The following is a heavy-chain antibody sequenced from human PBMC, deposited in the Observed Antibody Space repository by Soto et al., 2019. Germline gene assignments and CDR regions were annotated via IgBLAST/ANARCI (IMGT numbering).Heavy chain of an antibody. CDR1: GYTFTSYG. V-gene: IGHV1-18*01. CDR2: ISAYNGNT. CDR3: AGDGRAMAARLYRPCEY. Sequence: GASVKVSCKASGYTFTSYGISWVRQAPGQGLEWMGWISAYNGNTNYAQKLQGRVTMTTDTSTSTAYMELRSLRSDDTAVYYCAGDGRAMAARLYRPCEYWGQGTLVTV. J-gene: IGHJ4*02. D-gene: IGHD6-6*01.